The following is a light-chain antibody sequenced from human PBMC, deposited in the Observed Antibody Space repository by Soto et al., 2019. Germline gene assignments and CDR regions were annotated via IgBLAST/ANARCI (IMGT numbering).Light chain of an antibody. CDR3: SSYTSDSTLV. V-gene: IGLV2-14*01. J-gene: IGLJ2*01. CDR1: SSDVGGYNY. Sequence: QSALTQPASLSGSPGQSITISCTGTSSDVGGYNYVSWYQQYPGKAPKLMIYEVSNRPSGISNRFSGSKSDNTASLTISGLQAEDEADYYCSSYTSDSTLVLGRGTKLTVL. CDR2: EVS.